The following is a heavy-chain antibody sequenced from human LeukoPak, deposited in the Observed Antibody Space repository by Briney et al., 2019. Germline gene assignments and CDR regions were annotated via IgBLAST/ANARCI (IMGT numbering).Heavy chain of an antibody. Sequence: ASVKVSCKASGYTFTSYGISWVRPAPGQGVEGMGWINAYNGNTNYAQKLQGRVTMTTDTSTSTAYMELRSLRSDDTAVYYCARGYCSSTSCYPIDYWGQGTLVTVSS. J-gene: IGHJ4*02. V-gene: IGHV1-18*01. CDR1: GYTFTSYG. D-gene: IGHD2-2*01. CDR2: INAYNGNT. CDR3: ARGYCSSTSCYPIDY.